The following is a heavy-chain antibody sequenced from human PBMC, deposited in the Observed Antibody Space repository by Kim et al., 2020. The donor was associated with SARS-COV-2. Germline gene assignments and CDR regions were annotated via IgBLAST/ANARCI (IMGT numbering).Heavy chain of an antibody. Sequence: GGSLRLSCAASGFTFSSYAMSWVRQAPGKGLEWVSAISGSGGSTYYADSVKGRFTISRDNSKNTLYLQMNSLRAEDTAVYYCAKDVTQQHEPSLRFLEPVDPGAFDYWGQGTLVTVSS. CDR2: ISGSGGST. V-gene: IGHV3-23*01. CDR1: GFTFSSYA. CDR3: AKDVTQQHEPSLRFLEPVDPGAFDY. D-gene: IGHD3-3*01. J-gene: IGHJ4*02.